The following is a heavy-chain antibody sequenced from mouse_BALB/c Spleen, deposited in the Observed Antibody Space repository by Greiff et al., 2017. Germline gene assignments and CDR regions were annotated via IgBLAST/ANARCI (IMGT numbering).Heavy chain of an antibody. V-gene: IGHV3-2*02. D-gene: IGHD1-1*01. Sequence: EVKLLESGPGLVKPSQSLSLTCTVTGYSITSDYAWNWIRQFPGNKLEWMGYISYSGSTSYNPSLKSRISITRDTSKNQFFLQLNSVTTEDTATYYCARGHYYGSSYGYWGQGTTLTVSS. J-gene: IGHJ2*01. CDR3: ARGHYYGSSYGY. CDR2: ISYSGST. CDR1: GYSITSDYA.